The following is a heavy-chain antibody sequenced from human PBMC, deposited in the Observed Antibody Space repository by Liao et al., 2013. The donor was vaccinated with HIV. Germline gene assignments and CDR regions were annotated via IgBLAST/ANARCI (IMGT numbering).Heavy chain of an antibody. CDR2: IYTSVST. J-gene: IGHJ2*01. D-gene: IGHD3-16*02. CDR1: GGSISSYY. Sequence: QVQLQESGPGLVKPSETLSLTCTVSGGSISSYYWSWIRQPAGKGLEWIGRIYTSVSTNYNPSLKSRVTMSVDTSKNQFSLKLSSVTAADTAVYYCARGGFYRSYWYFDLWAVAPWSLSPQ. CDR3: ARGGFYRSYWYFDL. V-gene: IGHV4-4*07.